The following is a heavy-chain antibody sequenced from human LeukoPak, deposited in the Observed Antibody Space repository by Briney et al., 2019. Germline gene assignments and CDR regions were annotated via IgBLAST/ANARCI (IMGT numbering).Heavy chain of an antibody. CDR3: ARGDVLLDAFDI. Sequence: SETLSLTCAVYGGSFSGYYWSWIRQPPGKGLEWIGEINHSGSTNYNPSLKSRVTISVDTSKNQFSLKLSSVTAADTAVYYCARGDVLLDAFDIWGQGTMVTVSS. CDR1: GGSFSGYY. V-gene: IGHV4-34*01. D-gene: IGHD3-10*01. J-gene: IGHJ3*02. CDR2: INHSGST.